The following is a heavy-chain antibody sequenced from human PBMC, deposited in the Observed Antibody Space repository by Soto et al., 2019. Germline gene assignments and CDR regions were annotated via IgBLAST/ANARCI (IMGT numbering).Heavy chain of an antibody. V-gene: IGHV4-31*03. CDR1: GGSISSVNYY. J-gene: IGHJ4*02. CDR3: ARESRTTVTHFDY. D-gene: IGHD4-17*01. Sequence: QVQLQESGPGLVKPSQTLSLTCTVSGGSISSVNYYWNWIRQHPGPGKGLEWIGHVYYSGSAYNPSLKSRVTISVDTSKNQFSLRLSSVTAADTAVYYCARESRTTVTHFDYWGRGTLVTVSS. CDR2: VYYSGSA.